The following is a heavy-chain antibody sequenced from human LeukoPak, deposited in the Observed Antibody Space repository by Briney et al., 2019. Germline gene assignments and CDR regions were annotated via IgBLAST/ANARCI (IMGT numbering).Heavy chain of an antibody. Sequence: ASVKVSCKASGYTFTGYYMHWVRQAPGQGLEWMGRINPNSGGTNYAQKFQGRVTMTRDTSISTAYMELSRLRSDDTAVYYCARTGGRRTGYYVGVYNWFDPWGQGTLVTASS. V-gene: IGHV1-2*06. CDR1: GYTFTGYY. CDR3: ARTGGRRTGYYVGVYNWFDP. J-gene: IGHJ5*02. D-gene: IGHD3-3*01. CDR2: INPNSGGT.